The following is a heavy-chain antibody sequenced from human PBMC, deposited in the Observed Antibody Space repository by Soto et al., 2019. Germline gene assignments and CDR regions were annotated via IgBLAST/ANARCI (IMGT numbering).Heavy chain of an antibody. J-gene: IGHJ5*02. Sequence: QVQLVQSGAEVKKPGSSVKVSCKASGGTFSSYAISWVRQAPGQGLEWMGGIIPIFGTANYAQKFQGRVTITADESTSTAYMELSSLRSEDTAVYYCARAPSGTVWYRNGFVGNWFAPWGQGTLVTVSS. V-gene: IGHV1-69*12. CDR3: ARAPSGTVWYRNGFVGNWFAP. CDR2: IIPIFGTA. CDR1: GGTFSSYA. D-gene: IGHD4-17*01.